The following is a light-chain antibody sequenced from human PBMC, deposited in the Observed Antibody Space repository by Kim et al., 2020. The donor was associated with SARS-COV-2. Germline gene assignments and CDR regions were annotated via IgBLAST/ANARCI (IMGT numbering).Light chain of an antibody. CDR3: ATWDDSVSASV. V-gene: IGLV1-47*01. J-gene: IGLJ1*01. CDR1: SSNVESNY. Sequence: GQRVTISCSGSSSNVESNYVYWYQQVPGTAPKLLIFRNEQRPSGVPDRFSASKSGTSASLTISELRSEDEAEYHCATWDDSVSASVFGTGTQLTV. CDR2: RNE.